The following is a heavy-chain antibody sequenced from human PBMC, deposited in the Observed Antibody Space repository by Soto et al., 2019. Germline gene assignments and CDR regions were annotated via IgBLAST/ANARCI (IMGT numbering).Heavy chain of an antibody. CDR3: ASYYDSSGYSAYPDAFDI. D-gene: IGHD3-22*01. CDR2: IYYSGST. V-gene: IGHV4-39*01. CDR1: GGSISSSGYY. Sequence: QLQLQESGPGLVKPSETLSLTCTVSGGSISSSGYYWGWIRQPPGKGLEWIGSIYYSGSTYYNPSXKRRVTISVXTXXXQXXLKLSSVTAADTAVYYCASYYDSSGYSAYPDAFDIWGQGTMVTVSS. J-gene: IGHJ3*02.